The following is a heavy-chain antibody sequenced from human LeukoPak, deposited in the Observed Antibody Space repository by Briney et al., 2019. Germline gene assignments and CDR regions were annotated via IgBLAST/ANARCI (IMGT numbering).Heavy chain of an antibody. V-gene: IGHV3-23*01. Sequence: GGSLRLSCAASGFTFSTYAMNWARQAPGKGLEWVSGINGGGGSTYYADSVKGRFTISRDNSKNTLYLQMSSLRAEDTAVYYCAKVSGYTSGWYVDFDCWGQGSLVTVSS. CDR1: GFTFSTYA. CDR2: INGGGGST. CDR3: AKVSGYTSGWYVDFDC. J-gene: IGHJ4*02. D-gene: IGHD6-19*01.